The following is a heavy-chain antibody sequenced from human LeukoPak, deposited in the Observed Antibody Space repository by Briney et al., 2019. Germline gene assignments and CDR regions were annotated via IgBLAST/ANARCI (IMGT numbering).Heavy chain of an antibody. CDR1: GYTFTSYD. CDR2: MNPNSGNT. J-gene: IGHJ4*02. Sequence: ASVKVSCKASGYTFTSYDINWVRQATRQGLEWMGWMNPNSGNTGYAQKFQGRVTITTDESTSTAYMELSSLRSEDTAVYYCARGYCSSTSCYPFDYWGQGTLVTVSS. CDR3: ARGYCSSTSCYPFDY. V-gene: IGHV1-8*01. D-gene: IGHD2-2*01.